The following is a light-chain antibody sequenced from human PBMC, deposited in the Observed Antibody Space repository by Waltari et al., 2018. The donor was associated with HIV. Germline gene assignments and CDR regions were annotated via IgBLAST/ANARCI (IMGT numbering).Light chain of an antibody. J-gene: IGLJ3*02. V-gene: IGLV1-44*01. CDR3: AAWDDSLNGWV. Sequence: QSVLTQPPSASGTPGQRVTISCSGSSSNIGSYTVNWYQQLPGTAPKLLIYSNNQRPAGVPDRFSGYKSGTSASLAISWLQSEDEADYYCAAWDDSLNGWVFGGGTKLTVL. CDR1: SSNIGSYT. CDR2: SNN.